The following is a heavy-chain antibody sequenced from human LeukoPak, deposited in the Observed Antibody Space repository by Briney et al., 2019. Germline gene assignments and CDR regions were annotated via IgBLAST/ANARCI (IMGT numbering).Heavy chain of an antibody. J-gene: IGHJ4*02. CDR1: GGSISSSSYY. CDR2: IYYSGST. Sequence: SETLSLTCTVSGGSISSSSYYWGWIRQPPGKGLEWIGSIYYSGSTYYNPSLKSRVTISVDTSKNQFSLKLSSVTAADTAVYYCATFTGGRIDYWGQGTLVTVSS. CDR3: ATFTGGRIDY. D-gene: IGHD1-26*01. V-gene: IGHV4-39*01.